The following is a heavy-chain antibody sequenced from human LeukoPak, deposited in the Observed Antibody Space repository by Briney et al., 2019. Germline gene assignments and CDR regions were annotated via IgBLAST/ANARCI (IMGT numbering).Heavy chain of an antibody. V-gene: IGHV3-23*01. CDR1: GFTSRNSV. J-gene: IGHJ4*02. CDR2: SDTDGDT. CDR3: AKDRRPNSYSSSWLDY. Sequence: WGSLRLSCVVSGFTSRNSVMSWVRQPPGKGLEWVSSSDTDGDTQYADSVKGRFTMSRDNSKNTLYLQMNSLRAEDTAVYYCAKDRRPNSYSSSWLDYWGQGTLITVSS. D-gene: IGHD6-13*01.